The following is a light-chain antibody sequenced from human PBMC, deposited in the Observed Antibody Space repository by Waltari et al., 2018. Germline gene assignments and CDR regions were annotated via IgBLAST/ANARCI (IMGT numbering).Light chain of an antibody. CDR3: QQYKNYAET. J-gene: IGKJ2*01. CDR1: QNINYW. Sequence: DIQMTQSPSTLSASVEDRVTITCRAGQNINYWLAWYQQKPGKAPKLLIYDASSLESGVPSRFSGSGSGAEFTLTISSLQPDDFATYYCQQYKNYAETFGQGTKLEIK. CDR2: DAS. V-gene: IGKV1-5*01.